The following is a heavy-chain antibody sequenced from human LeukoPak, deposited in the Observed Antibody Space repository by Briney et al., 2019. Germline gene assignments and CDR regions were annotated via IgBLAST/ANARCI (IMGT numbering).Heavy chain of an antibody. CDR2: IYYSGST. CDR3: ARAAAGTWDYFDY. Sequence: PSETLSLTCTVSGYSISSGYYWGWIRQPPGKGLEWIGYIYYSGSTNYNPSLKSRVTISVDTSKNQFSLKLSSVTAADTAVYYCARAAAGTWDYFDYWGQGTLVTVSS. V-gene: IGHV4-61*01. J-gene: IGHJ4*02. CDR1: GYSISSGYY. D-gene: IGHD6-13*01.